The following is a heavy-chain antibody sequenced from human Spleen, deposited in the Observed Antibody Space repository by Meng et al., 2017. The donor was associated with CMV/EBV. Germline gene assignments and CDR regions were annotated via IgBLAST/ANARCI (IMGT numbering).Heavy chain of an antibody. CDR1: GGTFSSSP. J-gene: IGHJ5*02. CDR2: IIPIVGVT. CDR3: ATSRLPAGNWFDP. Sequence: KASGGTFSSSPISWVRPAPGQGLEWMGRIIPIVGVTKYAQRFQGRVTISADKSTSTAYMELSSLTSEDTAMYYCATSRLPAGNWFDPWGQGTLVTVSS. D-gene: IGHD2-2*01. V-gene: IGHV1-69*02.